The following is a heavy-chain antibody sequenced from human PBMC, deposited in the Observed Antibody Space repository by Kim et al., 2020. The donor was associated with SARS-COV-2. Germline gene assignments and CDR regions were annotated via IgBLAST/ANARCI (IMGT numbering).Heavy chain of an antibody. D-gene: IGHD1-26*01. CDR2: IRSKANNFAT. CDR3: TVGATRTEKGDI. CDR1: GFTFSASA. V-gene: IGHV3-73*01. J-gene: IGHJ3*02. Sequence: GGSLRLSCAASGFTFSASAMHWVRQASGKGLEWVGRIRSKANNFATAYAASVKGRFTISRDDSKNTAYLQMNSLKTEDTAVYYCTVGATRTEKGDIWGQGTMVTVSS.